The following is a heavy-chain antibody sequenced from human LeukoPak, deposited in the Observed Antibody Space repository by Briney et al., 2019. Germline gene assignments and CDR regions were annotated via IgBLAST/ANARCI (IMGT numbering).Heavy chain of an antibody. D-gene: IGHD5-18*01. CDR3: ARDYRYGYAMRAFDI. CDR1: GGSFSGYY. Sequence: SETLSLTCAVYGGSFSGYYWCWIRQPPGKGLGWIGEINDSGSTNYNPSIKSRVTISVDTSKNQFSLKLSSVTAADTAVYYCARDYRYGYAMRAFDIWGQGTMVTVSS. J-gene: IGHJ3*02. CDR2: INDSGST. V-gene: IGHV4-34*01.